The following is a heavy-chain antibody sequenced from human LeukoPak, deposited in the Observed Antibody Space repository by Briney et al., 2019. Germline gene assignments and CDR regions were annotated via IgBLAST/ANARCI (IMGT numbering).Heavy chain of an antibody. D-gene: IGHD3-10*01. CDR1: GGSISSYY. CDR2: IYDGGST. V-gene: IGHV4-4*07. Sequence: SETLSLTCTVSGGSISSYYWSWIRQPAGKGLEWIGRIYDGGSTNYNPSLKSRVTMSVDTFKNQISLKLKSVTAADTAVYYCARDSGTSGEVKFDPWGQGALVTVSS. CDR3: ARDSGTSGEVKFDP. J-gene: IGHJ5*02.